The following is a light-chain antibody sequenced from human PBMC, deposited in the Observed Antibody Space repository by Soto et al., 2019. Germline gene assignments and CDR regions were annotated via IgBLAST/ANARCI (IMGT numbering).Light chain of an antibody. Sequence: ETVLTQSPGTLSLSPGERATLSCRATFGESVSSNCLAWYQQKPGQPPRLLIYGASNRATAVPDRFSGSGSGTDFTLTINKLAPEDFALYYCQYYGRSWTFGQGTKVEVK. V-gene: IGKV3-20*01. CDR1: ESVSSNC. CDR3: QYYGRSWT. CDR2: GAS. J-gene: IGKJ1*01.